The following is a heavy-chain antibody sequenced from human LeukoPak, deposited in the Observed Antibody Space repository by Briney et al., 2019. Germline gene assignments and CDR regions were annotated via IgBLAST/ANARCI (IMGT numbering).Heavy chain of an antibody. CDR2: IYYQGNT. J-gene: IGHJ4*02. CDR1: TDSISKSLYH. D-gene: IGHD3-22*01. Sequence: ETLSLTCAVSTDSISKSLYHWAWVRQPPGKGLEWIAEIYYQGNTYYNPSLSGRVTISVDPSKNQFSLQFNAVTAADTALYFCACVKLGYYYDTNGYFDSWGQGIPVTVSS. CDR3: ACVKLGYYYDTNGYFDS. V-gene: IGHV4-39*07.